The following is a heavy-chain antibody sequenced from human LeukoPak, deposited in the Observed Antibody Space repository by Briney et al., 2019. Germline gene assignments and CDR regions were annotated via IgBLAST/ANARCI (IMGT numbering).Heavy chain of an antibody. D-gene: IGHD4-11*01. CDR1: GGSISIYY. CDR2: IYYSGST. J-gene: IGHJ6*03. Sequence: PSETLSLTCTVSGGSISIYYWSWIRQPPGKGLEWIGYIYYSGSTNYNPSLKSRVTISVDTSKNQFSLKLSSVTAADTAVYYCAKRTTVTTLGYYYYYMDVWGKGTTVTVSS. CDR3: AKRTTVTTLGYYYYYMDV. V-gene: IGHV4-59*01.